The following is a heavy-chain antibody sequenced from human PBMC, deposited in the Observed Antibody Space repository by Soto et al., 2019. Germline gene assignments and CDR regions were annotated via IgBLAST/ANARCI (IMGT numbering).Heavy chain of an antibody. CDR1: GFTFSSYS. CDR3: ARANWGFDP. J-gene: IGHJ5*02. V-gene: IGHV3-48*01. Sequence: PGXSLRLSCAASGFTFSSYSMNWVRQAPGKGLEWVSYISPSSSTIYYADSVKGRFIISRDNAENSLFLQMNSLRAEDTAVYYCARANWGFDPWGQGTLVTVSS. CDR2: ISPSSSTI. D-gene: IGHD3-16*01.